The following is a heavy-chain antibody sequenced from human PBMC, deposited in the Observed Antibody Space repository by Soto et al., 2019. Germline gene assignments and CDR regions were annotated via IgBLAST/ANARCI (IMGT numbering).Heavy chain of an antibody. CDR2: ITTNGATT. CDR1: GFGFSNYA. CDR3: ARGRECSSTSCYNYYGMDV. J-gene: IGHJ6*02. D-gene: IGHD2-2*02. Sequence: GGSLRLSCAASGFGFSNYAMTWVRQAPGKGLEWVSSITTNGATTYYPGSVKGRFTISRENAKNSLYLQMNSLRAGDTAVYYCARGRECSSTSCYNYYGMDVWGQGTTVTVSS. V-gene: IGHV3-13*01.